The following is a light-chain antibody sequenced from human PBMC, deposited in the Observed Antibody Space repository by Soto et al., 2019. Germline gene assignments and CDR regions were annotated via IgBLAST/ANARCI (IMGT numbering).Light chain of an antibody. J-gene: IGKJ1*01. CDR2: LGS. Sequence: DIVMTQSPLSLSATPGEPASISCRSSQSLLYSNGYNYLDWYLQKPGQSPQLLIYLGSNRASGVPDRFSGSGSGTDFTLKISRVEAEDVGIYYCMQALEIPETFGQGTKVDIK. V-gene: IGKV2-28*01. CDR1: QSLLYSNGYNY. CDR3: MQALEIPET.